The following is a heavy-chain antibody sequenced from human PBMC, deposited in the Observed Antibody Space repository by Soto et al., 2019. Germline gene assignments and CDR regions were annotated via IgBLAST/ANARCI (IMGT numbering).Heavy chain of an antibody. J-gene: IGHJ2*01. CDR1: GFSLSGPG. V-gene: IGHV3-73*02. Sequence: EVELVESGGGLVQPGESLKLSCAASGFSLSGPGMHWVRQASGKGLEWVGRIRSKAYRYATTYAASVEGRFTISRDDSKNMAFLQMTSLKTDDTAVYYCTRGSGKTGWYFDLWGRGTLVTVSS. CDR2: IRSKAYRYAT. D-gene: IGHD3-9*01. CDR3: TRGSGKTGWYFDL.